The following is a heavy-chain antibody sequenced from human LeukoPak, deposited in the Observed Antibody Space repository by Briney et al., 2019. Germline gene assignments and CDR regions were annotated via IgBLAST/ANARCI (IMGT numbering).Heavy chain of an antibody. Sequence: GASVKVSCKASGYTFTSYAMNWVRQAPGQGLEWMGWIDTNTGNPTYAQGFTGRFVFSLDTSVSTAYLQISSLKAEDTAVYYCARAPPSSYDILTGSVYYYGMDVWGQGTTVTVSS. D-gene: IGHD3-9*01. V-gene: IGHV7-4-1*02. CDR3: ARAPPSSYDILTGSVYYYGMDV. CDR1: GYTFTSYA. J-gene: IGHJ6*02. CDR2: IDTNTGNP.